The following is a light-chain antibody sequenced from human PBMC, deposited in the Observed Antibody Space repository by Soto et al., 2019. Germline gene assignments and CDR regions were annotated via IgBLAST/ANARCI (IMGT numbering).Light chain of an antibody. Sequence: QLVLTQPRSVSGSPGQSVTISCTGTSSDIGGYNHVSWYQQHPGKAPKLMIYDVSKRPSGVPDRFSGSKSGNTASLTISGLQTEDEADYYCYSFAGSNTFVFGSGTKVTVL. CDR2: DVS. CDR1: SSDIGGYNH. V-gene: IGLV2-11*01. J-gene: IGLJ1*01. CDR3: YSFAGSNTFV.